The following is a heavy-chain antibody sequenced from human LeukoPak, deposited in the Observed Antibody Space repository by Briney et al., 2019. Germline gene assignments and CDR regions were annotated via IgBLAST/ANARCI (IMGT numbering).Heavy chain of an antibody. V-gene: IGHV4-39*01. CDR3: ARQSTSGSYYRRGFGY. D-gene: IGHD3-10*01. CDR1: SGSISSNSFY. CDR2: IHYNGGT. J-gene: IGHJ4*02. Sequence: SETLSLTCTIPSGSISSNSFYWGWIRQPPGEGLEWIGSIHYNGGTYYNPSLKSRVTISVDTSKNQFSLKLSSVTAADTAVYYCARQSTSGSYYRRGFGYWGQGTLVTVSS.